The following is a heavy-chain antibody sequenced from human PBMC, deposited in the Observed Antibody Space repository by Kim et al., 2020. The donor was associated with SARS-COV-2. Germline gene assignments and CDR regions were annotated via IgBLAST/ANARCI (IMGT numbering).Heavy chain of an antibody. D-gene: IGHD2-21*01. CDR1: GFSFSHAG. CDR3: ARDRGYCGSGPCHSDYFDY. Sequence: GGSLRLSCAVSGFSFSHAGMHWVRQTPGKALQWVTLILAEGNNKYYADSVKGRFTVSRDNSKNTLYLQMNSLRVEDTALYYCARDRGYCGSGPCHSDYFDYWGQGTLVTVSS. CDR2: ILAEGNNK. J-gene: IGHJ4*02. V-gene: IGHV3-33*05.